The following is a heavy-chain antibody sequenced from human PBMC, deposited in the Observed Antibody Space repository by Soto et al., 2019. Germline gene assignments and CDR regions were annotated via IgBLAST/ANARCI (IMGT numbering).Heavy chain of an antibody. V-gene: IGHV1-2*02. Sequence: ASVKVSCKASGYTFTGYYIHWLLQSPLQGLEWMGWINPNNGDTNYAQKFQGRVSMTRDTSTSTAYMELSSLRFDDTAVYYCVRGNTGYGNFDSWGQGTLVTVSS. J-gene: IGHJ4*02. CDR2: INPNNGDT. D-gene: IGHD5-12*01. CDR1: GYTFTGYY. CDR3: VRGNTGYGNFDS.